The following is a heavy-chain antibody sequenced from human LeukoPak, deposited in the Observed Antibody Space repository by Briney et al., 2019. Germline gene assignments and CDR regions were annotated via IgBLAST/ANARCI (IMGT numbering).Heavy chain of an antibody. CDR1: GFTFSSYA. CDR3: ARPGITMVIVGPYYFDY. J-gene: IGHJ4*02. V-gene: IGHV3-23*01. CDR2: ISGTGDST. Sequence: PGGSLRLSCAASGFTFSSYAVSWVRQAPGKGLEWVSTISGTGDSTYYADSVKGRFSISRDNSRNTLYLQMNRLTADDTAVYFCARPGITMVIVGPYYFDYWGRGTLATVSS. D-gene: IGHD3-10*01.